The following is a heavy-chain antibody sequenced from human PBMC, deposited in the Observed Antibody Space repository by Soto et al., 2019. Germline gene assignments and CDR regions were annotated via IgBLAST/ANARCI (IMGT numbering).Heavy chain of an antibody. V-gene: IGHV3-30-3*01. Sequence: GGSLRLSCAASGFTFSSYAMHWVRQAPGKGLEWVAVISYDGSNKYYADSVKGRFTISRDNSKNTLYLQMNSLRAEDTAVYYCAKDEQLVQYHYGMDVWGQGTTVTVSS. J-gene: IGHJ6*02. CDR2: ISYDGSNK. CDR1: GFTFSSYA. CDR3: AKDEQLVQYHYGMDV. D-gene: IGHD6-6*01.